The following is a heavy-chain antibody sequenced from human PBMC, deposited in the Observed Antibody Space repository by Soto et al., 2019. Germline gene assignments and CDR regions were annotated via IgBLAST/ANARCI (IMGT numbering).Heavy chain of an antibody. V-gene: IGHV3-33*01. CDR1: GFTFSSYG. J-gene: IGHJ2*01. Sequence: QVQLVESGGGVVQPGRSLRLSCAASGFTFSSYGMHWVRQAPGKGLEWVAVIWYDGSNKYYADSVKGRFTISRDNSKNTLYLQMNSLRAEDTAVYYCARDHDSKTIAVVGKSSAAFDLWCRGTLVTVSS. CDR2: IWYDGSNK. D-gene: IGHD6-19*01. CDR3: ARDHDSKTIAVVGKSSAAFDL.